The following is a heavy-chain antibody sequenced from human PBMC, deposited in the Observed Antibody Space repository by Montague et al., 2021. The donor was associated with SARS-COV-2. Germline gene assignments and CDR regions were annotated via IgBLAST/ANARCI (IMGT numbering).Heavy chain of an antibody. CDR3: ARVPDYYCSGSYPLYYYYGIDV. V-gene: IGHV3-30*04. J-gene: IGHJ6*02. Sequence: SLRLSCAASGFTFSSYAMHWVRQAPGKGLEWVAVISYDGSNKYYADSVKGRFTISRDNSKNTLYLQMNSLRAEDTAVYYCARVPDYYCSGSYPLYYYYGIDVWGQGTPVTVS. D-gene: IGHD3-10*01. CDR1: GFTFSSYA. CDR2: ISYDGSNK.